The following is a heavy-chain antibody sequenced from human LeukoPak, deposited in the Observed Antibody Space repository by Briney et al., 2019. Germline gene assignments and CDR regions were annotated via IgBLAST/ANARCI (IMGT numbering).Heavy chain of an antibody. D-gene: IGHD3-22*01. Sequence: GGSLRLSCAASGFTFSSYAMSWVRRAPGKGLEWVSAISGSGGSTYYADSVKGRFTISRDNSKNTLYLQMNSLRAEDTAVYYCAREDYYDSSGHYAFDIWGQGTMVTVSS. CDR2: ISGSGGST. V-gene: IGHV3-23*01. CDR1: GFTFSSYA. CDR3: AREDYYDSSGHYAFDI. J-gene: IGHJ3*02.